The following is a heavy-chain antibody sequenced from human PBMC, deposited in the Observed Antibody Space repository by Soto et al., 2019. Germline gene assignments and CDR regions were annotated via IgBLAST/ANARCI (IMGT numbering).Heavy chain of an antibody. Sequence: SETLSLTCSISGGSISSGGYYWSWVRQRPGKGLEWIGYVYFNENTYYNPSLKSRVTISVGTSKSQFSLRLSSVTAADAAVYYCASSSLYGMDVWGQGTTVTVSS. CDR1: GGSISSGGYY. CDR3: ASSSLYGMDV. CDR2: VYFNENT. J-gene: IGHJ6*02. V-gene: IGHV4-31*03.